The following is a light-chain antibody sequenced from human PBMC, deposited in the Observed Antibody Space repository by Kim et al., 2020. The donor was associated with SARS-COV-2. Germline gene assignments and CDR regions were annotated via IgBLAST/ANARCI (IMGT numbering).Light chain of an antibody. Sequence: PVPSVTSSLIATSSDIGAYNDVSWYQPHPGTPPKLVICEVTQRPSGVPNRFSGSKSGNTASLIISGLQAEDEADYYCSSYAGGRYVFGTGTKVTVL. J-gene: IGLJ1*01. CDR2: EVT. V-gene: IGLV2-8*01. CDR3: SSYAGGRYV. CDR1: SSDIGAYND.